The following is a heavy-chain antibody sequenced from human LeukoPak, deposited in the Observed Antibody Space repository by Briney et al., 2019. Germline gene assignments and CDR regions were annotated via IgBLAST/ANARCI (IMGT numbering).Heavy chain of an antibody. J-gene: IGHJ6*03. CDR2: IYYSGST. CDR3: ASGDYYYMDV. D-gene: IGHD7-27*01. CDR1: GGSISSGGYY. Sequence: PSETPSLTCTVSGGSISSGGYYWSWVRQHPGKGLEWIGYIYYSGSTYYNPSLKSRVTISVDTSKNQFSLKLSSVTAADTAVYYCASGDYYYMDVWGKGTTVTVSS. V-gene: IGHV4-31*03.